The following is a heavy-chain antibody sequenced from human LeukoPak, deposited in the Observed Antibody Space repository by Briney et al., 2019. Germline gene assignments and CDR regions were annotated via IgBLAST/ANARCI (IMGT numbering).Heavy chain of an antibody. CDR1: GGSFSGYY. V-gene: IGHV4-34*01. J-gene: IGHJ4*02. Sequence: PSETLSLTCAVYGGSFSGYYWSWIRQPPGKGLGWIGEINHSGNTNYNPSLKSRVTISVDTSKNQFSLKLSSVTAADTAVYYCARRKAVAGYTFDYWGQGTLVTVSS. CDR3: ARRKAVAGYTFDY. D-gene: IGHD6-19*01. CDR2: INHSGNT.